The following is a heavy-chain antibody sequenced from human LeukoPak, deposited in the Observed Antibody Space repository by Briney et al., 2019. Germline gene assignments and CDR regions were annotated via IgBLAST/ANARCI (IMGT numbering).Heavy chain of an antibody. CDR3: ATDLSGSIDY. V-gene: IGHV3-33*03. J-gene: IGHJ4*02. CDR1: GFTFPSYG. Sequence: GGSLRLSCAASGFTFPSYGMHWIRQAPGKGLEWVAVIWYDGSNKYYADSVKGRFTISRDNAKNTLYLQMDSLRAEDTAVYYCATDLSGSIDYWGRGTLVTVSS. D-gene: IGHD3-10*01. CDR2: IWYDGSNK.